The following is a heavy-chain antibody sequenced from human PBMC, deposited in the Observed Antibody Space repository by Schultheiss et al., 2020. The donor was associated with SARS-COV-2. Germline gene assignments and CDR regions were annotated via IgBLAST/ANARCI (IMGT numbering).Heavy chain of an antibody. D-gene: IGHD2-15*01. CDR1: GVSVGSGNFY. V-gene: IGHV4-61*01. Sequence: SQTLSLTCTVSGVSVGSGNFYWSWIRQSPGKGLEWIGEINHSGSTNYNPSLKSRVSISVDTSKNQFSLRLSSVIAADTAVYYCARVPQGGGYYDYWGQGTLVTVSS. J-gene: IGHJ4*02. CDR2: INHSGST. CDR3: ARVPQGGGYYDY.